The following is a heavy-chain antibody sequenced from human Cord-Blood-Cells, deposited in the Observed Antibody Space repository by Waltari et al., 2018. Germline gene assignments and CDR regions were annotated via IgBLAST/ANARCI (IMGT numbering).Heavy chain of an antibody. CDR2: INHSGST. CDR3: ARGPIFGVVINWFDP. J-gene: IGHJ5*02. V-gene: IGHV4-34*01. CDR1: GGSFSGYY. Sequence: QVQLQQWGAGLLKPSETLSLTCAVYGGSFSGYYWSWIRQPPGKGLEWIGEINHSGSTNYNPSLTSRVTISVDTSKNQFSLKLSSVTAADTAVYYCARGPIFGVVINWFDPWGQGTLVTVSS. D-gene: IGHD3-3*01.